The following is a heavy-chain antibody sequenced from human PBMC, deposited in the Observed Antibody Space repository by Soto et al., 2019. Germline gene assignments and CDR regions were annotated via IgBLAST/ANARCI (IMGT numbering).Heavy chain of an antibody. V-gene: IGHV3-30*18. D-gene: IGHD3-9*01. CDR2: ISYDGSNK. Sequence: GGSLRLSCAASGFTFSSYGMHWVRQAPGKGLEWVAVISYDGSNKYYADSVKGRFTISRDNSKNTLYLQMNSLRAEDTAVYYCAKDLGRYFDWSHAFDIWGQGTMVTVSS. CDR3: AKDLGRYFDWSHAFDI. J-gene: IGHJ3*02. CDR1: GFTFSSYG.